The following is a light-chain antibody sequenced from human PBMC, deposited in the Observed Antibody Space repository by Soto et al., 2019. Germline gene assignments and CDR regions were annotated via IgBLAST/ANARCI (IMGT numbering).Light chain of an antibody. CDR3: QQSYGTPYT. V-gene: IGKV1-39*01. Sequence: DIQMTQSPSSLSASVGDRVTITCRASQSISTNLIWYQQKPGKAPKLLSYVASSLQGGVPSRFSGSGSGTDFTLTISSLQPEDFATYFCQQSYGTPYTFGQGTKLEIK. CDR1: QSISTN. J-gene: IGKJ2*01. CDR2: VAS.